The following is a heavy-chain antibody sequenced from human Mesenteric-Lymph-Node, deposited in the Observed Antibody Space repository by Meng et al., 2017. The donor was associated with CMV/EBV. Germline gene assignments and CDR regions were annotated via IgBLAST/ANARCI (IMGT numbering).Heavy chain of an antibody. CDR2: ISAYKGNT. D-gene: IGHD3-16*01. CDR3: ASDGGGGLLGPLDS. J-gene: IGHJ4*02. V-gene: IGHV1-18*01. Sequence: ASVKVSCKASGYTFTSYGISWVRQAPGQGLEWMGWISAYKGNTNYAQKLQGRVTMTTDTSTSTAYMELRSLRSDNTAVYYCASDGGGGLLGPLDSWGQGTLVTVSS. CDR1: GYTFTSYG.